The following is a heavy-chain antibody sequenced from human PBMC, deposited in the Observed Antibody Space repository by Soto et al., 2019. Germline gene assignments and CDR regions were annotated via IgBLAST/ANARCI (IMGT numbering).Heavy chain of an antibody. CDR1: GFTFSSYA. Sequence: GGSLRLSCAASGFTFSSYAMSWVRQAPGKGLEWVSAISGSGGSTYYTDSVKGRFTISRDNSKNTLYLQMNSLRAEDTAVYYCAKDGPLYDYYGSGSYPQYYYYMDVWGKGTTVTVSS. J-gene: IGHJ6*03. CDR2: ISGSGGST. D-gene: IGHD3-10*01. CDR3: AKDGPLYDYYGSGSYPQYYYYMDV. V-gene: IGHV3-23*01.